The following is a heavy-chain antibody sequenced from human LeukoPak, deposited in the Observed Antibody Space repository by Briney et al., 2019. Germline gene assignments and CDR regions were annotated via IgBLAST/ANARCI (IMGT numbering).Heavy chain of an antibody. J-gene: IGHJ4*02. CDR1: GFTFSSYA. Sequence: PGGSLRLSCAASGFTFSSYAMNWVRQAPGKGLEWVSGISGSGGSTNYADSVEGRFTISRDNSNNTLYLQMNSLRAEDTAVYYCAKDARRDGYSYDYWGQGTLVTVSS. V-gene: IGHV3-23*01. CDR2: ISGSGGST. D-gene: IGHD5-24*01. CDR3: AKDARRDGYSYDY.